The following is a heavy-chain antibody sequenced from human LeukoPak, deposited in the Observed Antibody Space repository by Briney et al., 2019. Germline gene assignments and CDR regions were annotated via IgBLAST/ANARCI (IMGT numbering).Heavy chain of an antibody. V-gene: IGHV4-34*01. CDR2: INHSGST. D-gene: IGHD2-2*01. J-gene: IGHJ5*02. Sequence: SETLSLTCAVYGGSFSGCYWSWIRQPPGKGLEWIGEINHSGSTNYNPSLKSRVTISVDTSKNQFSLKLSSVTAADTAVYYCATRGAYCSSTSCPNNWFDPWGQGTLVTVSS. CDR3: ATRGAYCSSTSCPNNWFDP. CDR1: GGSFSGCY.